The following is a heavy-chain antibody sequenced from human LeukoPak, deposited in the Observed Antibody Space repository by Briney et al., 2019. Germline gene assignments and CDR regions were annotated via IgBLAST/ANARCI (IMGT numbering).Heavy chain of an antibody. D-gene: IGHD3-22*01. CDR3: ARDYYYDSSGYYGY. V-gene: IGHV1-2*04. J-gene: IGHJ4*02. CDR2: INPNSGGT. Sequence: VASVKVSCTASGYTFTGYYMHWVRQAPGQGLEWMGWINPNSGGTNYAQKFQGWVTMTRDTSISTAYMELSRLRSDDTAVYYCARDYYYDSSGYYGYWGQGTLVTVSS. CDR1: GYTFTGYY.